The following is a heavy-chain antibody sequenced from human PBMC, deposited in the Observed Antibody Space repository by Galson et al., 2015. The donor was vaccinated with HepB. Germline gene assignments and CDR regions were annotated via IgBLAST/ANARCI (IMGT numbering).Heavy chain of an antibody. V-gene: IGHV3-7*03. Sequence: VRQAPGKGLEWVANIKQDGSEKYYVDSVKGRFTISRDNAKNSLYLQMNSLRAEDTAVYYCARDRGSGPRRFDPWGQGTLVTVSS. CDR3: ARDRGSGPRRFDP. D-gene: IGHD3-10*01. CDR2: IKQDGSEK. J-gene: IGHJ5*02.